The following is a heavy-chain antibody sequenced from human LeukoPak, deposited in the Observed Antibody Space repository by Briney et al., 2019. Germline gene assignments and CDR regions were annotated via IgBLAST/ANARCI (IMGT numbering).Heavy chain of an antibody. CDR2: INSDGSST. CDR3: ARAIGLDFDF. J-gene: IGHJ4*02. V-gene: IGHV3-74*01. CDR1: GFTVSSNY. D-gene: IGHD2/OR15-2a*01. Sequence: GGSLRLSCAASGFTVSSNYMSWVRQAPGKGLVWVSRINSDGSSTTYADSVKGRFTISRDNAKNTLYLQMNSLRAEDTAMYYCARAIGLDFDFWGQGTLVTVSS.